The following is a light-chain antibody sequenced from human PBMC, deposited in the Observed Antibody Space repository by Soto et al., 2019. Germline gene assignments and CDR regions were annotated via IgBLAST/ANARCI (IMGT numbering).Light chain of an antibody. CDR3: QSYASSLSGWV. CDR1: SSNIGNNA. Sequence: QSVLTQPPSLSEAPRQRVTISCYGSSSNIGNNAVNWYQQLPGKAPKLLIYYDDLLSSGVSDRFSVSKTGTSASLAISGFRCEDEADYYGQSYASSLSGWVFGGGTKLTV. CDR2: YDD. J-gene: IGLJ3*02. V-gene: IGLV1-36*01.